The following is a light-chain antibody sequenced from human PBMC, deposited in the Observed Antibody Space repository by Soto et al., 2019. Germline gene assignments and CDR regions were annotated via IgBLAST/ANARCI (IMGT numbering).Light chain of an antibody. CDR1: QSVSSN. J-gene: IGKJ1*01. Sequence: EIVMTQSPATLSVSPGERATLSCRASQSVSSNLAWYQQKPGQAPRLLIYGASTRATGIPARFSGSGSGTDFTLTISGLEPEDFAVYYCQQYGSSPWTFGRGTKVDIK. CDR2: GAS. CDR3: QQYGSSPWT. V-gene: IGKV3-15*01.